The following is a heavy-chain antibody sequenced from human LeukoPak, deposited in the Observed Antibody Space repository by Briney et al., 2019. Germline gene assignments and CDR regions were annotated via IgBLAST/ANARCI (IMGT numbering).Heavy chain of an antibody. Sequence: PGGSLRLSCEASGFTFSTYATSWVRQAPGKGLEWVAVISYDGSNKYYADSVKGRFTISRDNSKNTLYLQMNSLRAEDTAVYYCARSITIFGVVIAKPNDAFDIWGQGTMVTVSS. CDR3: ARSITIFGVVIAKPNDAFDI. V-gene: IGHV3-30*04. CDR2: ISYDGSNK. J-gene: IGHJ3*02. CDR1: GFTFSTYA. D-gene: IGHD3-3*01.